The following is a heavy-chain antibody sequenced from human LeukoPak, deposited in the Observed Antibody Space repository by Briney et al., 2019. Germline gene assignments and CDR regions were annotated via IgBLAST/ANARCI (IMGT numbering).Heavy chain of an antibody. CDR2: ISAYNGNT. CDR1: GYTFTSYG. V-gene: IGHV1-18*01. J-gene: IGHJ4*02. D-gene: IGHD1-26*01. Sequence: GASVKVSCKASGYTFTSYGISWVRQAPGQGLEWMGRISAYNGNTNYAQKLQGRVTMTTDTSTSTAYMELRSLRSDDTAVYYCARDRQWELLPNIDYWGQGTLVTVSS. CDR3: ARDRQWELLPNIDY.